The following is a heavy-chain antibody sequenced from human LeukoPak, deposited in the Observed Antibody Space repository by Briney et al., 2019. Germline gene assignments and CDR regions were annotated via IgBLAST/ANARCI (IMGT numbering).Heavy chain of an antibody. V-gene: IGHV1-3*01. CDR3: ASPWGYGSGSYNAFDI. CDR2: INAGNGNT. Sequence: APVKVSCKASGYTFTSYAMHWVRQAPGQRLEWMGWINAGNGNTKYSQKFQGRVTITRDTSASTAYMELSSLRSEDTAVYYCASPWGYGSGSYNAFDIWGQGTMVTVSS. CDR1: GYTFTSYA. D-gene: IGHD3-10*01. J-gene: IGHJ3*02.